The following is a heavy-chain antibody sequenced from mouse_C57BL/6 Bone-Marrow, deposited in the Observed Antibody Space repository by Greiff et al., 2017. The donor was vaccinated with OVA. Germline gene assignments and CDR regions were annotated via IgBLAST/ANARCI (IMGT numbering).Heavy chain of an antibody. CDR1: GYTFTSYG. CDR2: IYPRSGNT. J-gene: IGHJ4*01. Sequence: QVHVKQSGAELARPGASVKLSCKASGYTFTSYGISWVKQRTGQGLEWIGEIYPRSGNTYYNEKFKGKATLTADKSSSTAYMELRSLTSEDSAVYFCARGTTVVEDYAMDYWGQGTSVTVSS. D-gene: IGHD1-1*01. V-gene: IGHV1-81*01. CDR3: ARGTTVVEDYAMDY.